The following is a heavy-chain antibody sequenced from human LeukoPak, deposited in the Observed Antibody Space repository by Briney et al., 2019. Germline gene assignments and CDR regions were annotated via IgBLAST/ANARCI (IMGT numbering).Heavy chain of an antibody. J-gene: IGHJ4*02. CDR2: ISSSSNNI. Sequence: GSLRLSCAASGFTFSTYTMHWVRQAPGKGLEWVSSISSSSNNINYADSVKGRFTISRDNAMNSVHLQMNSLRVEDTAVYYCARGYQRPDYWGQGTLITVSS. CDR3: ARGYQRPDY. V-gene: IGHV3-21*01. CDR1: GFTFSTYT. D-gene: IGHD2-2*01.